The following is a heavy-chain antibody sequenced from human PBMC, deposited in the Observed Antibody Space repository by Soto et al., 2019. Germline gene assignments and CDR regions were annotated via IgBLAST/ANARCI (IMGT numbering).Heavy chain of an antibody. CDR3: ARASNKRGYSYGPDY. V-gene: IGHV4-4*02. Sequence: KPSETLSLTCAVSGGSINSRYWWSWIRQPPGKGLEWIGEINRSGSTNYNPSLKSRVTISVDTSKDQFSLNLRSVTAADTAVYYCARASNKRGYSYGPDYWGQGPLVTVSS. CDR1: GGSINSRYW. J-gene: IGHJ4*02. D-gene: IGHD5-18*01. CDR2: INRSGST.